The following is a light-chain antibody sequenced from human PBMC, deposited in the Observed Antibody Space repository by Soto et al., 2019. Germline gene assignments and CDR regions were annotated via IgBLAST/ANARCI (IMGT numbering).Light chain of an antibody. CDR3: SSYTSSGTLV. J-gene: IGLJ2*01. CDR1: SSDVGGYNY. CDR2: EVS. V-gene: IGLV2-14*01. Sequence: QSALTQPASVSGSPGQSITISCTGTSSDVGGYNYVSWYQQHPGKAPKLMIYEVSNRPSGVSIRFSGSKSGNTASLTISGLQAEDEADYYCSSYTSSGTLVFGGGTKLTVL.